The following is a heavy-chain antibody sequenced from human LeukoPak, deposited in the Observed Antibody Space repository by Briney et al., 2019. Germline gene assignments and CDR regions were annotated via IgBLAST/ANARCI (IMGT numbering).Heavy chain of an antibody. CDR2: ISGSGGST. J-gene: IGHJ4*02. D-gene: IGHD6-19*01. Sequence: HPGGSLRLSCAASGFTFISSAMSWVRQAPGKGLEWVSAISGSGGSTSYAASEKDRFTVSRDNSRNTVYLQMNSLRAEETGVYFCAKDVPGGAVAYFDCWGQGTLVTVSS. V-gene: IGHV3-23*01. CDR3: AKDVPGGAVAYFDC. CDR1: GFTFISSA.